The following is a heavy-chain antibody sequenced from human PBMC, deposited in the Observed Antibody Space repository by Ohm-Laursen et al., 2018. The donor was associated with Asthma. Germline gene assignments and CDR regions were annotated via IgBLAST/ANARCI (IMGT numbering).Heavy chain of an antibody. Sequence: SLRLSCSASGDTFNIFSNSWMAWVRQAPGKGLAWLAKIQPGGGAQVYVDSVKGRFSISRDDAKTTLYLQMDSLRTEDTAIYYCATEAWWRCDYWGQGSLVTVSA. D-gene: IGHD2-15*01. J-gene: IGHJ4*02. CDR3: ATEAWWRCDY. V-gene: IGHV3-7*01. CDR1: GDTFNIFSNSW. CDR2: IQPGGGAQ.